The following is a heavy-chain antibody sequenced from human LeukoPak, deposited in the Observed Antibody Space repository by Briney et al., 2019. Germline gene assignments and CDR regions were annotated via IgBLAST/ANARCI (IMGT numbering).Heavy chain of an antibody. D-gene: IGHD4-23*01. CDR3: ARGGGDYGGNYDAFDI. CDR1: GGTFSSYA. CDR2: IIPILGLA. J-gene: IGHJ3*02. Sequence: GASVTVSYKASGGTFSSYAISWVRQAPGQGREWKGRIIPILGLANYAQKFQGRVTITADKSTSTAYMELSSLRSEDTAVYYCARGGGDYGGNYDAFDIWGQGTMVTVSS. V-gene: IGHV1-69*04.